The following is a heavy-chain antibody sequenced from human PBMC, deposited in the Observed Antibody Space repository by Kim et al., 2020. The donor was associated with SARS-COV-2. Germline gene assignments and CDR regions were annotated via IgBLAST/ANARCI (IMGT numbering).Heavy chain of an antibody. Sequence: GGSLRLSCAASGFTFSSYAMHWVRQAPGKGLEWVAVISYDGSNKYYADSVKGRFTISRDNSKNTLYLQMNSLRAEDTAVYYCAREDYYDSSGSFDYWGQGTLLTVSS. CDR1: GFTFSSYA. CDR2: ISYDGSNK. J-gene: IGHJ4*02. V-gene: IGHV3-30*04. CDR3: AREDYYDSSGSFDY. D-gene: IGHD3-22*01.